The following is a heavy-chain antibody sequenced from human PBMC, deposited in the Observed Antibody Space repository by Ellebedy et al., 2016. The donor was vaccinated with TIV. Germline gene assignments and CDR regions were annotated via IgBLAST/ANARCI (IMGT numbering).Heavy chain of an antibody. CDR2: INPNSGGT. J-gene: IGHJ6*02. V-gene: IGHV1-2*02. CDR1: GYTFTGYY. Sequence: AASVKVSCKASGYTFTGYYMHWVRQAPGQGLEWMGWINPNSGGTNYAQKVQGRVTITKDTSASTAYMELSSLRSEDTDVYYCSRSVTMVLGVIVNYYYDGMDVWGHGTTVTVSS. D-gene: IGHD3-10*01. CDR3: SRSVTMVLGVIVNYYYDGMDV.